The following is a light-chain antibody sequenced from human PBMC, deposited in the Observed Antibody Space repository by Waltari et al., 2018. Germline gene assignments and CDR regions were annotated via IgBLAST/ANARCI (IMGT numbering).Light chain of an antibody. Sequence: EIVMTQSPAALSVSPGERATLSCMASQYISNNVAWYQHKPGRPPRLLISGASTRATGVPARFSGSGSGTEFSLTISSLQSEDSAIYFCQQYNTWPPSTFGQGTKLEIK. V-gene: IGKV3-15*01. CDR2: GAS. CDR1: QYISNN. J-gene: IGKJ2*02. CDR3: QQYNTWPPST.